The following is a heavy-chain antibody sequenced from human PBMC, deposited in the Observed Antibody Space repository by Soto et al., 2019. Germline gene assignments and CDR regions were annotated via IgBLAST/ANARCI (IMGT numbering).Heavy chain of an antibody. D-gene: IGHD3-22*01. V-gene: IGHV3-21*01. CDR3: ARDDGYYDSSGPITVSDY. Sequence: EVPLVESGGGLVKPGGSLRLSCAASGFTFSSYSMNWVRQAPGKGLEWVSSISSSSSYIYYADSVKGRFTISRDNAKNSLYLQMNSLRAEDTAVYYCARDDGYYDSSGPITVSDYWGQGTLVTVSS. J-gene: IGHJ4*02. CDR2: ISSSSSYI. CDR1: GFTFSSYS.